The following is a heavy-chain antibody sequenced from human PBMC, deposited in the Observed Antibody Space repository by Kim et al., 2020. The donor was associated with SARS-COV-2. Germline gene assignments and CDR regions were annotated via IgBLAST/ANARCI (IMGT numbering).Heavy chain of an antibody. J-gene: IGHJ6*02. CDR2: ISSSGSTI. CDR3: ARAGYGDFPTFYYYYGMDV. D-gene: IGHD4-17*01. Sequence: GGSLRLSCAASGFTFSSYEMNWVRQAPGKGLEWVSYISSSGSTIYYADSVKGRFTIARDNAKNSLYLQMNSLRAADTAVYYCARAGYGDFPTFYYYYGMDVWGQGTTVTVSS. CDR1: GFTFSSYE. V-gene: IGHV3-48*03.